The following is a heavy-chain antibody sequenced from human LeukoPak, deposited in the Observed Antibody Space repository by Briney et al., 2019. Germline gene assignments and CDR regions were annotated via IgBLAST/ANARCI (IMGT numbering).Heavy chain of an antibody. Sequence: SETLSLTCAVYSGSLSNYYWSWIRQFPDKGLVWIGEINHNGGTNYNPSLKSRVTISVDTSKNQVSLKLGSVTAADTAVYYCVRSYNYGPLLWGQGTTVTVSS. CDR2: INHNGGT. J-gene: IGHJ6*02. V-gene: IGHV4-34*01. D-gene: IGHD5-18*01. CDR3: VRSYNYGPLL. CDR1: SGSLSNYY.